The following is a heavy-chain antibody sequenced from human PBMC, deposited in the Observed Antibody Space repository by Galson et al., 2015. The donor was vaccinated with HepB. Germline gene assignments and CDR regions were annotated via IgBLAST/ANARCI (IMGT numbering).Heavy chain of an antibody. Sequence: SLRLAGAASGVAVSSNYMIWVRQAPGEGLECGSVIYGGGSTYDADSVKGRFTISRDNSKNTLYLQMNSLRAEDTAVYYCAASMRYYDFWSGSAPPDYWGQGTLVTVSS. J-gene: IGHJ4*02. V-gene: IGHV3-53*01. CDR2: IYGGGST. CDR1: GVAVSSNY. CDR3: AASMRYYDFWSGSAPPDY. D-gene: IGHD3-3*01.